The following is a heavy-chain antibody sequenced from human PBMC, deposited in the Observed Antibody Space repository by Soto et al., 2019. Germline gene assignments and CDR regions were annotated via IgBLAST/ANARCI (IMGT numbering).Heavy chain of an antibody. J-gene: IGHJ4*02. V-gene: IGHV1-18*01. CDR3: ARAQTPTDSDF. D-gene: IGHD4-4*01. CDR2: LNTYNGNT. CDR1: GYTFTNYG. Sequence: ASVKVSCKTSGYTFTNYGVTWVRQAPGQGLERMGWLNTYNGNTKYAQKLQGRVTMTTDTSTSTAYVELRSLRSDDTAVYYCARAQTPTDSDFWGQGTLVTVSS.